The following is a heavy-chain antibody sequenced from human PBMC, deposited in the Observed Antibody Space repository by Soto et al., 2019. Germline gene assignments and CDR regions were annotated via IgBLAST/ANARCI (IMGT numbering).Heavy chain of an antibody. D-gene: IGHD3-22*01. CDR2: IYYSENT. CDR3: ARGTKNSSGYYPLPYYGMDV. CDR1: GGSISSSSNH. V-gene: IGHV4-39*07. Sequence: SETLSLTCTVSGGSISSSSNHWGWIRQPPGKGLEWIGNIYYSENTYYNPSLKSRVTISVDTSKNQFSLKLSSVTAADTAAYYCARGTKNSSGYYPLPYYGMDVWGQGTTVTVSS. J-gene: IGHJ6*02.